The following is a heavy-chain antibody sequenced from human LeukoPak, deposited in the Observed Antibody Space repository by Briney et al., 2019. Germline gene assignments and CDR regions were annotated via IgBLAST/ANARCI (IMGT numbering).Heavy chain of an antibody. D-gene: IGHD3-16*02. Sequence: GRSLRLSCAASGFTFSSYAMHWVRQAPGKGLEWVAVISYGGSNKYYADSVKGRFTISRDNSKNTLYLQMNSLRAEDTAVYYCARDHPHSFIGYGMDVWGQGITVTVSS. V-gene: IGHV3-30-3*01. J-gene: IGHJ6*02. CDR1: GFTFSSYA. CDR2: ISYGGSNK. CDR3: ARDHPHSFIGYGMDV.